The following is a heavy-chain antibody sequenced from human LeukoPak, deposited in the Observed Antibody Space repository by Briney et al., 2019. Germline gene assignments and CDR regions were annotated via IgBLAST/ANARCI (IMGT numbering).Heavy chain of an antibody. Sequence: PSETLSLTCTVSGGSISSGGYYWSWIRQPPGKGLEWIGYIYYSGSTYYNPSLKSRVTISVDTSKNQFSLKLSSVTAADTAVYYCARAYDFWSGYYPYFDYWGQGTLVTVSS. V-gene: IGHV4-30-4*08. CDR1: GGSISSGGYY. J-gene: IGHJ4*02. CDR3: ARAYDFWSGYYPYFDY. D-gene: IGHD3-3*01. CDR2: IYYSGST.